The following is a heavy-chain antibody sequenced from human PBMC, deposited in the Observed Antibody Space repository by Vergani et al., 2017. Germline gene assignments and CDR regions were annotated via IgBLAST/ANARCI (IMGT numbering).Heavy chain of an antibody. CDR3: ARAASKVVVPAAMYNWFDP. V-gene: IGHV1-69*02. CDR1: GGTFSSYT. D-gene: IGHD2-2*01. CDR2: IIPVLGIA. J-gene: IGHJ5*02. Sequence: QVQLVQSGAEVKQPGSSVKVSCKASGGTFSSYTISWVRQAPGQGLEWMGRIIPVLGIANYAQKFQGRVTITADKSTSTAYMELSSLRSEDTAVYYCARAASKVVVPAAMYNWFDPWGQGTLVTVSS.